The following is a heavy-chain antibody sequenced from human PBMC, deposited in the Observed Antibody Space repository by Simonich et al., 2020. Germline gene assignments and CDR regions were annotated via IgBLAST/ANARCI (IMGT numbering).Heavy chain of an antibody. V-gene: IGHV3-21*01. CDR3: ARDTSYYGSGSYYFDY. Sequence: GGGLVKPGGSLRLSCAASGFTFSSYSMNWFRQTQGKGLEWVSSISRSSSSIYSADSVKDRFTISRDNAKNSLYLQLNSLRAEDTAVYYCARDTSYYGSGSYYFDYWGQGTLVTVSS. CDR2: ISRSSSSI. D-gene: IGHD3-10*01. CDR1: GFTFSSYS. J-gene: IGHJ4*02.